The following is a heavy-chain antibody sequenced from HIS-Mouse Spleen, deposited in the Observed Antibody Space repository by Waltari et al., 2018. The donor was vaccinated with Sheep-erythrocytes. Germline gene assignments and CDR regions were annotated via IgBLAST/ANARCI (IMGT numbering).Heavy chain of an antibody. CDR1: GYTFTSYD. J-gene: IGHJ5*02. Sequence: QVQLVQSGAEVTKPGASVKVSCKASGYTFTSYDINWVRQATGQGLEGMGLMNPSSGKTGYAQKFQCRVTMTRNTSISTAYMELSSLGSEDTAVYYCARGIAAAGTDWFDPWGQGTLVTVSS. D-gene: IGHD6-13*01. CDR2: MNPSSGKT. CDR3: ARGIAAAGTDWFDP. V-gene: IGHV1-8*01.